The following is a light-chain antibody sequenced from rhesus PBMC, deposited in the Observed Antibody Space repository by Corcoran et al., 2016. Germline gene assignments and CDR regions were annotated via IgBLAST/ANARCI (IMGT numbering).Light chain of an antibody. V-gene: IGKV1-25*01. CDR2: TAS. J-gene: IGKJ4*01. CDR3: QQHDSDPPRT. Sequence: DIQMTQSPSSLSASVGDTVTITCRASQGISRYLAWYQQKPGKAPKLLLFTASTLQSGVPARFSGSGSGTDFTLTISRLQPEDLATYYCQQHDSDPPRTFGGGTKVELK. CDR1: QGISRY.